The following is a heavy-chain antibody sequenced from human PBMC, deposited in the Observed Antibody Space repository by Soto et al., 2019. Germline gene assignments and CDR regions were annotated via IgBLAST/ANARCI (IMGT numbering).Heavy chain of an antibody. CDR3: AREGDIPHRTDFDY. CDR2: IIPIFGTA. D-gene: IGHD3-16*01. Sequence: QVQLVQSGAEVKKPGSSVKVSCKASGGTFSSYAISWVRQAPGQGLEWMGGIIPIFGTANYAQKFQGRVTITADESTSTAYRELSSLRSEDTAVYYCAREGDIPHRTDFDYWGQGTLVTVSS. V-gene: IGHV1-69*12. CDR1: GGTFSSYA. J-gene: IGHJ4*02.